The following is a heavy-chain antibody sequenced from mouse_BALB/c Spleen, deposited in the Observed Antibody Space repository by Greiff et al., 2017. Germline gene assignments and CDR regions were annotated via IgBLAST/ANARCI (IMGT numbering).Heavy chain of an antibody. J-gene: IGHJ2*01. CDR2: ISNGGGST. D-gene: IGHD2-3*01. Sequence: EVKLVESGGGLVQPGGSLKLSCAASGFTFSSYTMSWVRQTPEKRLEWVAYISNGGGSTYYPDTVKGRFTISRDNAKNTLYLQMSSLKSEDTAMYYCARHPLYDGYSIDYWGQGTTLTVSS. CDR1: GFTFSSYT. CDR3: ARHPLYDGYSIDY. V-gene: IGHV5-12-2*01.